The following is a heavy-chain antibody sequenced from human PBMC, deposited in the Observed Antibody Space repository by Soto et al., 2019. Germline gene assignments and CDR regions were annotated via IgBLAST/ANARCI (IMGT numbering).Heavy chain of an antibody. D-gene: IGHD6-6*01. CDR1: GDIVSSNSAA. V-gene: IGHV6-1*01. CDR3: VRGTKYSSSSHAFDI. Sequence: PSQTLSLTCVISGDIVSSNSAAWNWIRQSPSRGLEWLGRTYYRSKWYNDYAVSVKSRITINPDTSKNQFSLQLNSVTPEDTAVYYCVRGTKYSSSSHAFDIWGQGTMVTVSS. J-gene: IGHJ3*02. CDR2: TYYRSKWYN.